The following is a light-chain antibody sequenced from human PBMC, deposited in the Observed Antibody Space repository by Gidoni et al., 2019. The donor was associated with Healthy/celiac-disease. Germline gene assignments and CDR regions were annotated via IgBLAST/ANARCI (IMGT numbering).Light chain of an antibody. CDR1: QDISNY. CDR2: AAS. CDR3: QKYNSARFT. Sequence: DIQMTQSPSSLSASAGDRVIITCRASQDISNYLAWYQQKPGKVPKLLIYAASTLQSGVPSRFSGSGSGTDFTLTISNLQPEDVATYYCQKYNSARFTFGPGTKVDIK. V-gene: IGKV1-27*01. J-gene: IGKJ3*01.